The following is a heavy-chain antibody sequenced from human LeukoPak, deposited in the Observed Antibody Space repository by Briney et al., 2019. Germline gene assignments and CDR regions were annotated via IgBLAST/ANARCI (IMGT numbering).Heavy chain of an antibody. CDR2: ISDSSRTT. J-gene: IGHJ4*02. V-gene: IGHV3-23*01. CDR3: AKKLGFIPQFDY. Sequence: GGSLRLSCEVSGFTFSTEAMTWVRQAPGKWLEWVSSISDSSRTTYYADSVQGRFTISRDNSRNTVYLQMNSLRVEDTAFYYCAKKLGFIPQFDYWSQGTLVAVSS. D-gene: IGHD6-13*01. CDR1: GFTFSTEA.